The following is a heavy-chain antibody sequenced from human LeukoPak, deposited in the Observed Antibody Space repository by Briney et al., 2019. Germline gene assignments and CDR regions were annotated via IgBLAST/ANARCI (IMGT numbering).Heavy chain of an antibody. V-gene: IGHV1-24*01. CDR2: FDPEDGET. D-gene: IGHD3-10*01. CDR1: GYTLTELS. J-gene: IGHJ6*02. Sequence: ASVKVSCKVSGYTLTELSMHWVRRAPGKGLEWMGGFDPEDGETIYAQKFQGRVTMTEDTSTDTAYMELSSLRSEDTAVYYCATVLPKHPNKDYYGMDVWGQETTVTVSS. CDR3: ATVLPKHPNKDYYGMDV.